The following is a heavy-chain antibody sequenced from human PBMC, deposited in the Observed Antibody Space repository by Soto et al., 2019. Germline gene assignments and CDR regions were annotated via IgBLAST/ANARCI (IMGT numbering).Heavy chain of an antibody. CDR2: TSHNGDST. V-gene: IGHV3-11*05. CDR3: VTESWYKFEY. J-gene: IGHJ4*02. D-gene: IGHD1-20*01. Sequence: QVQLVESGGGLVTPGGSLRLSCEVSGLTISDFYMSWIRQAPGKGLEWVSYTSHNGDSTNYADSVKGRFTISRDNAKNSLYLQMNSLRVEDTAVYFCVTESWYKFEYWSQGNMVTVSS. CDR1: GLTISDFY.